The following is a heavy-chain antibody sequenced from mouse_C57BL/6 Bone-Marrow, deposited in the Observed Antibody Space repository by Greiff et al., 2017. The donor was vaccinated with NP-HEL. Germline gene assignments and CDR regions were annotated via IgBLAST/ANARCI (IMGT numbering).Heavy chain of an antibody. D-gene: IGHD2-4*01. CDR2: ISACGSYT. CDR3: ARVDYGY. CDR1: GFTFSSYA. J-gene: IGHJ2*01. V-gene: IGHV5-4*03. Sequence: EVMLVESGGGLVKPGGSLKLSCAASGFTFSSYAMSWVRQTPEKRLEWVATISACGSYTYYPDNVKGRFTISRDNAKNNLYLQMSHLKSEDTAMYYCARVDYGYWGQGTTLTVSS.